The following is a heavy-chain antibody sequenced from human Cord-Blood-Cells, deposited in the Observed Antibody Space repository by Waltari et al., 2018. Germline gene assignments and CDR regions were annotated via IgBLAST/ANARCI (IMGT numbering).Heavy chain of an antibody. V-gene: IGHV5-51*01. Sequence: EVQLVQSGAEVKKPGESLKISCKGSGYSFTSYWIGWVRQMPGKGLEWMGIIYPGDSDTTYSPSFQGQVTISADKSISTAYLQWSSLKASDTAMYYCARTYYYDSSGYSPFDYWGQGTLVTVSS. CDR2: IYPGDSDT. CDR1: GYSFTSYW. CDR3: ARTYYYDSSGYSPFDY. D-gene: IGHD3-22*01. J-gene: IGHJ4*02.